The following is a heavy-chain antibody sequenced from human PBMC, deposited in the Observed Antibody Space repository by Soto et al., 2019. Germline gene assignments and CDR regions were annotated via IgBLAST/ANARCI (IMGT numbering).Heavy chain of an antibody. CDR1: SGSVSGYY. D-gene: IGHD4-4*01. V-gene: IGHV4-59*08. J-gene: IGHJ4*02. CDR3: TRHAGNYRNVLDY. CDR2: VRYTGST. Sequence: QVQLRESGPGLVKPSETLSLTCTVSSGSVSGYYWCWIRQPPGKAPDWIGYVRYTGSTKYNPSLSHRVTLSVDVSNNQLSLSLSPVTAVYTAVYYCTRHAGNYRNVLDYWGQGALVTVSS.